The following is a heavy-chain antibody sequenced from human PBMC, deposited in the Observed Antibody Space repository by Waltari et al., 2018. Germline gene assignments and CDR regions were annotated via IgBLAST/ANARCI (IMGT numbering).Heavy chain of an antibody. Sequence: QEHLVQSGSEVKKPGAPVRVSCQASGYTFTDYHLHWFRQTPGQGFEWMGWFNPKNGDSNSAEKFLGRVTMTRDTSINTVYLDLSGLRSDDTAVFFCARDPGPIVGAPDLWGQGTLVTVSS. CDR2: FNPKNGDS. CDR1: GYTFTDYH. D-gene: IGHD1-26*01. V-gene: IGHV1-2*02. CDR3: ARDPGPIVGAPDL. J-gene: IGHJ5*02.